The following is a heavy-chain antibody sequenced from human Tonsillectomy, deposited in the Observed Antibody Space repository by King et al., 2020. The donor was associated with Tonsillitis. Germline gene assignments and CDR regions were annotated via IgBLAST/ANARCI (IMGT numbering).Heavy chain of an antibody. J-gene: IGHJ4*02. CDR1: GGSISSYY. Sequence: QLQESGPGLVKPSETLSLTCTVSGGSISSYYWSWIRQPAGKGLEWIGRIYTSGSTNYNPSLKSRVSMSVDTSKNQFSLKLSSVTAADTAVYYCARSTYYDYWSGYPSYFASWGQGTLVTVSS. CDR3: ARSTYYDYWSGYPSYFAS. D-gene: IGHD3-3*01. CDR2: IYTSGST. V-gene: IGHV4-4*07.